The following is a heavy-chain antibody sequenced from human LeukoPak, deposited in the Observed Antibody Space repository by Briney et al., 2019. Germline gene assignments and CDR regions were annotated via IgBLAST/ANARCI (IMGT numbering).Heavy chain of an antibody. CDR2: INPSGGST. CDR1: GYTFINYY. D-gene: IGHD3-22*01. V-gene: IGHV1-46*01. Sequence: GASVKVSCKASGYTFINYYMHWVRQAPGQGLEWMGIINPSGGSTSYAQKFQGRVTMTRDMSTSTVYMELSSLRSEDTAVYYCARDYYDSSGYYSLDYWGQGTLVTVSS. CDR3: ARDYYDSSGYYSLDY. J-gene: IGHJ4*02.